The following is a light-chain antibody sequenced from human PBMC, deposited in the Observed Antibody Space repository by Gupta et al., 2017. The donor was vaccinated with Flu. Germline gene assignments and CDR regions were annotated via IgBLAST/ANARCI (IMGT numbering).Light chain of an antibody. J-gene: IGLJ2*01. Sequence: QYCLTQPTAASGTPGQRATISFSGSSSNIGTNTVNWYQPFPGTAPKLLIYMNNKRPSGVPDRFSGSKSGTSASLAISGLKSEDEADYYCAAWDDSLNGPEFGGVTELTVL. CDR3: AAWDDSLNGPE. V-gene: IGLV1-44*01. CDR1: SSNIGTNT. CDR2: MNN.